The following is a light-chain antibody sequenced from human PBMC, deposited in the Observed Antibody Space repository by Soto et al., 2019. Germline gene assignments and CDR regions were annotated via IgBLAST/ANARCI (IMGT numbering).Light chain of an antibody. CDR1: QSVSSSY. CDR3: QRYGSSSIT. V-gene: IGKV3-20*01. CDR2: GAS. Sequence: VLTQSPGTLSLSPGERATLSCRASQSVSSSYLAWYQQKPGQAPRLLIYGASSRATGIPDRFSGSGSGTDFTLTISRLEPEDFAVYYCQRYGSSSITFGQGTRLEIK. J-gene: IGKJ5*01.